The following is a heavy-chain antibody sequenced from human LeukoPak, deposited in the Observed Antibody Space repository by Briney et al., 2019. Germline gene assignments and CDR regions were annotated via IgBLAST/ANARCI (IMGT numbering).Heavy chain of an antibody. V-gene: IGHV1-18*01. J-gene: IGHJ6*03. CDR2: ISPSGGST. Sequence: ASVKVSCKASGYTFTSYAMNWVRQAPGQGPEWMGVISPSGGSTTYAQKLQGRVTMTTDTSTSTAYMELRSLRSDDTAVYYCARVSGSFPMDVWGKGTTVTVSS. D-gene: IGHD1-26*01. CDR3: ARVSGSFPMDV. CDR1: GYTFTSYA.